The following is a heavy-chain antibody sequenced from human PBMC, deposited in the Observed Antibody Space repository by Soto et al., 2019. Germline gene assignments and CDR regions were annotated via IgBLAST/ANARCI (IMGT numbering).Heavy chain of an antibody. Sequence: GGSLRLSCAASGFTFSSYAMSWVRQAPGKGLEWVSAISGSGGSTYYADSVKGRFTISRDNSKNTLYLQMNSLRAEDTAVYYCAKAQNRVWELLPDDYWGQGTLVTVSS. J-gene: IGHJ4*02. CDR2: ISGSGGST. D-gene: IGHD1-26*01. CDR1: GFTFSSYA. CDR3: AKAQNRVWELLPDDY. V-gene: IGHV3-23*01.